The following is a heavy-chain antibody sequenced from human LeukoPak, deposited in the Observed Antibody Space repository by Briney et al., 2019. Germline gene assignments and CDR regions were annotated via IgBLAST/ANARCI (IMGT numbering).Heavy chain of an antibody. D-gene: IGHD3-3*01. CDR3: ARGVVITGLDY. Sequence: PSETLSLTCTVSGGFISSYYWTWIRQPPGKGLEWIGRIYSSGSTNYNPSLKSRVTISVDTSKNQFSLKLSSVTAADTAVYYCARGVVITGLDYWGQGTLVTVSS. CDR2: IYSSGST. CDR1: GGFISSYY. V-gene: IGHV4-4*08. J-gene: IGHJ4*02.